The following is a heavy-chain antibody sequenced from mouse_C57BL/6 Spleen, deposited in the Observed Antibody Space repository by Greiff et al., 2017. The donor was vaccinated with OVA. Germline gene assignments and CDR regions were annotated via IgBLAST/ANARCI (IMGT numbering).Heavy chain of an antibody. CDR3: AKGGRWLLFDY. J-gene: IGHJ2*01. V-gene: IGHV2-3*01. D-gene: IGHD2-3*01. CDR2: IWGDGST. Sequence: VHLVESGPGLVAPSQSLSITCTVSGFSLTSYGVSWVRQPPGKGLEWLGVIWGDGSTNYHSALISRLSISKDNSKSQVCLKLNRLQTDDTATYYCAKGGRWLLFDYWGQGTTLTVSS. CDR1: GFSLTSYG.